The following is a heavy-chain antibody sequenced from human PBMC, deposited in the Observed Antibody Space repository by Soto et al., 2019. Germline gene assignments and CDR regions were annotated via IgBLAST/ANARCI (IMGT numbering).Heavy chain of an antibody. CDR1: GGSISSYY. CDR2: IYYSGST. CDR3: ARRGDIAVVPAYYGMDV. D-gene: IGHD2-2*01. V-gene: IGHV4-59*01. Sequence: SETLSLTCTVSGGSISSYYWSWIRQPPGKGLEWIGYIYYSGSTNYNPSLKSRVTISVDTSKNQFSLKLSSVTAADTAVYYCARRGDIAVVPAYYGMDVWGQGTTVTVSS. J-gene: IGHJ6*02.